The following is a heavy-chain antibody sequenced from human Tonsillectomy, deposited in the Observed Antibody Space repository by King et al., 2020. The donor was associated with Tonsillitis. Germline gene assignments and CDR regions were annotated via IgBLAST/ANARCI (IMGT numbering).Heavy chain of an antibody. CDR3: ARARGGSYLFAY. J-gene: IGHJ4*02. CDR2: INPNRGGT. CDR1: GYTLTGYY. Sequence: VQLVQSGAEVKKPGASVNVSCKASGYTLTGYYIHWVRQAPVQGREWMGWINPNRGGTDYAQKFHGRVTMTRDTFITTAYMDLSRLRSDDTALYYCARARGGSYLFAYWGQGTLVTVSS. D-gene: IGHD1-26*01. V-gene: IGHV1-2*02.